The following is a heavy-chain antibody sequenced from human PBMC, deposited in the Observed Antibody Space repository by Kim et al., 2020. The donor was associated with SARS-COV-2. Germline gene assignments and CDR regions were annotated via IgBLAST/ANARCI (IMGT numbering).Heavy chain of an antibody. CDR1: GGSISSGDCY. D-gene: IGHD5-12*01. CDR3: ARGIWPSDHIVALGTSGNWFDA. Sequence: SETLSLTCTVSGGSISSGDCYWSRIPQHPGQGWVWIGYIYFSASTYYTPSLKSPVTISVDTSKNQFSLKLSAVTAADTAVYYCARGIWPSDHIVALGTSGNWFDAWGQGTLVTVSS. J-gene: IGHJ5*02. V-gene: IGHV4-31*01. CDR2: IYFSAST.